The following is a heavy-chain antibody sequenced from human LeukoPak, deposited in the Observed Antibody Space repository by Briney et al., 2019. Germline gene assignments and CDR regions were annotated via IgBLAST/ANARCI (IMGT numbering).Heavy chain of an antibody. CDR3: AKDTSSGWYTSTDWFDP. CDR1: GFTFDDYA. J-gene: IGHJ5*02. CDR2: ISWNSGTI. V-gene: IGHV3-9*01. Sequence: GRSLRLSCAASGFTFDDYAMHWVRHAPGKGLEWVSGISWNSGTIGYADSVKGRFTISRDNAKNSLYLQMNSLRAEDTALYYCAKDTSSGWYTSTDWFDPWGQGTLVTVSS. D-gene: IGHD6-19*01.